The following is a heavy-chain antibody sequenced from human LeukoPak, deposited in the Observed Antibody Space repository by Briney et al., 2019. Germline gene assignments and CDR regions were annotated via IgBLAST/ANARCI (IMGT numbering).Heavy chain of an antibody. Sequence: SETLSLTCTVSGGSISSSSYFWGWIRQPPGKGLEWIGEINHSGSTNYNPSLKSRVTISVDTSKNQFSLKLSSVTAADTAVYYCSRDSLTIFGVVPIDYWGQGTLVTVSS. CDR1: GGSISSSSYF. D-gene: IGHD3-3*01. CDR3: SRDSLTIFGVVPIDY. V-gene: IGHV4-39*07. J-gene: IGHJ4*02. CDR2: INHSGST.